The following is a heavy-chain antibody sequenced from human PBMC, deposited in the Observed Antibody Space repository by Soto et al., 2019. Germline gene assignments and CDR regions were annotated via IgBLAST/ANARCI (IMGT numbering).Heavy chain of an antibody. Sequence: PGESLKISCAASGFTFSSYGMTWVRQAPGKGLEWVSFSSATGSGRYYADSVKGRFTISRDNSKNTLYLQMSSLRADDTAVYYCAKDRRAGGNYGFYSDFWGQGALVTVSS. V-gene: IGHV3-23*01. CDR3: AKDRRAGGNYGFYSDF. CDR2: SSATGSGR. CDR1: GFTFSSYG. D-gene: IGHD1-7*01. J-gene: IGHJ4*02.